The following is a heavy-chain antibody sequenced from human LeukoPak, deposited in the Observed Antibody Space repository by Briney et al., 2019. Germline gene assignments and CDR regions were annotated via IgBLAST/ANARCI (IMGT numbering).Heavy chain of an antibody. Sequence: PGGSLRLSCAASGFTFDDYVLHWVRQAPGKGLEWVSGISWNSGSIGYADSVKGRFTISRDNAKNSLYLQMNSLRAEDTALYYCAKDLSGSYGSGSFGYWGQGTLVSVSS. V-gene: IGHV3-9*01. CDR2: ISWNSGSI. J-gene: IGHJ4*02. D-gene: IGHD3-10*01. CDR3: AKDLSGSYGSGSFGY. CDR1: GFTFDDYV.